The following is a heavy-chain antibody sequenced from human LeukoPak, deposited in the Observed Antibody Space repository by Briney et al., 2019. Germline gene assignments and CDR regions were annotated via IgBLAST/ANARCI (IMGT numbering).Heavy chain of an antibody. J-gene: IGHJ4*02. CDR1: GGSISSSSYY. Sequence: SETLSLTCTVSGGSISSSSYYWGWIRQPPGKGLEWIGSIYYSGSTYYNPSLKSRVTISVDTSKNQFSLKLSSVTAADTAVYYCARVSRGSGSKAYYYDYWGQGTLVTVSS. D-gene: IGHD3-10*01. CDR2: IYYSGST. V-gene: IGHV4-39*01. CDR3: ARVSRGSGSKAYYYDY.